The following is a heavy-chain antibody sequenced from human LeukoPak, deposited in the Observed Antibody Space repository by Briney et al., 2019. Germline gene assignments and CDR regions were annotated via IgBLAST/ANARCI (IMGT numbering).Heavy chain of an antibody. J-gene: IGHJ4*02. CDR3: ARGKSELELRRFMFDY. CDR1: GGSFSGYY. V-gene: IGHV4-34*01. D-gene: IGHD1-7*01. CDR2: INHSGST. Sequence: PSETLSLTCAVYGGSFSGYYWSWIRQPPGKGLEWIGEINHSGSTNYNPSLKSRVTISVDTSKNQFSLKLSSVTAADTAVYYCARGKSELELRRFMFDYWGQGTLVTVSS.